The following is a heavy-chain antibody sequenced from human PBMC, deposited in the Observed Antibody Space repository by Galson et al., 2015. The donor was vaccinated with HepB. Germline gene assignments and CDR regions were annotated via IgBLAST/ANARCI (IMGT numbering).Heavy chain of an antibody. D-gene: IGHD3-10*01. V-gene: IGHV6-1*01. CDR1: GDSVSSNSAA. CDR3: AASLGVPHYFDY. Sequence: CAISGDSVSSNSAAWNWIRQSPSRGLEWLGRTYYRSKWYHDYAISVRSRITISPDTSKNQFSLQLNSVTPEDTAVYYCAASLGVPHYFDYWGQGTLVTVPS. CDR2: TYYRSKWYH. J-gene: IGHJ4*02.